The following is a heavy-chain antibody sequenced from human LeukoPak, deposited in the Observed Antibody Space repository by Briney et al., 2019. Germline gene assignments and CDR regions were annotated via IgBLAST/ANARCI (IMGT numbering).Heavy chain of an antibody. CDR3: ARSTDQLLWFDEPQLDYGMDV. V-gene: IGHV1-18*04. J-gene: IGHJ6*04. D-gene: IGHD3-10*01. Sequence: ASVKVSCKASGYTFTIYGISWVRQAPGQGLEWMGWISAYNVNTNYAQKLQGRVTMTTETSTSTAYMELRSLRSDDTAVYYCARSTDQLLWFDEPQLDYGMDVWGKGTTVTVSS. CDR2: ISAYNVNT. CDR1: GYTFTIYG.